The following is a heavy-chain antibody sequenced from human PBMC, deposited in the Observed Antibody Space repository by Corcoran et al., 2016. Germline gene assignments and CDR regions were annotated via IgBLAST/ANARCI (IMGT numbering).Heavy chain of an antibody. J-gene: IGHJ4*02. CDR2: IYYSGST. V-gene: IGHV4-39*01. CDR3: ARGSTYYYDSSGYYPFDY. D-gene: IGHD3-22*01. Sequence: QLQLQESGPGLVKPSETLSLTCTVSGGSISSSSYYWGWIRQPPGKGLEWIGSIYYSGSTYYNPSLKSRVTISVDTSKNQFSLKLSSVTAADTAVYYCARGSTYYYDSSGYYPFDYWGQGTLVTVSS. CDR1: GGSISSSSYY.